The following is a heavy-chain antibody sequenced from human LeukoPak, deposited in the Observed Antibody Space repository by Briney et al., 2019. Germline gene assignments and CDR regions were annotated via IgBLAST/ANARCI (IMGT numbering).Heavy chain of an antibody. CDR2: IYYSGST. CDR3: EKAVDSGSSNPYYYYYGMDV. CDR1: GGSISSSSYY. J-gene: IGHJ6*02. Sequence: SETLSLTCTVSGGSISSSSYYWGWIRQPPGKGLEWIGSIYYSGSTYYNPSLKRRVTISVDTSKNQFSLKLSSVTAADTAVYYCEKAVDSGSSNPYYYYYGMDVWGQGTTVTVSS. D-gene: IGHD3-10*01. V-gene: IGHV4-39*01.